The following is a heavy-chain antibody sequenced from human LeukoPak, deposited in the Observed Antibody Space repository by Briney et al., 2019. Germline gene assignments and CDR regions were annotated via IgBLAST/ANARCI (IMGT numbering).Heavy chain of an antibody. D-gene: IGHD2/OR15-2a*01. CDR3: ARRREYRNYGYYYYYLDL. CDR1: GYSFSNYW. CDR2: LYPGGSET. V-gene: IGHV5-51*01. Sequence: GASVKISCEASGYSFSNYWIAWVRQMPGKGLEWVGILYPGGSETKYSPSFQGHVTISADKSINTACLQWNSLKASDSAMYYCARRREYRNYGYYYYYLDLWGKGTTVTVSS. J-gene: IGHJ6*03.